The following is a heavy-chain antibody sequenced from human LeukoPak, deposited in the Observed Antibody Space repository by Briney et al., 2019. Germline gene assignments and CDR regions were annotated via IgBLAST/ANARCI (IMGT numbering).Heavy chain of an antibody. J-gene: IGHJ5*02. D-gene: IGHD6-19*01. CDR1: GDSVSSNSAA. CDR3: ARDKGSSGWYVDWFDP. V-gene: IGHV6-1*01. Sequence: SQTLSLTCSISGDSVSSNSAAWNWIRQSPSRGLEWLGRTYYRSKWYNEYAVSVKSRITINPDTSKNQFSLQLNSVTPEDTAVYYCARDKGSSGWYVDWFDPWGQGTLVTVSS. CDR2: TYYRSKWYN.